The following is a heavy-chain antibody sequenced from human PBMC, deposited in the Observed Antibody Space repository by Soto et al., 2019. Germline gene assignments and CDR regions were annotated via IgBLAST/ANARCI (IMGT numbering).Heavy chain of an antibody. CDR1: GGSTSSSY. J-gene: IGHJ3*02. CDR2: IHFGGTT. Sequence: QVHLQELGPGLVRPSETLFLTCTVSGGSTSSSYWSWIRQPPGKGLEWIGYIHFGGTTNHNPSLKIRVSIPIDTSHRSLRLTSVTTADTAVYYCAGGPGGSGTNPFHDAFDIWGQRTLVAVSS. CDR3: AGGPGGSGTNPFHDAFDI. D-gene: IGHD3-10*01. V-gene: IGHV4-59*01.